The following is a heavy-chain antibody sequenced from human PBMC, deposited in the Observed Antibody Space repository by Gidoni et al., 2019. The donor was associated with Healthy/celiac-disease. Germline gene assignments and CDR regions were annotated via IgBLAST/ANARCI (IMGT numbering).Heavy chain of an antibody. J-gene: IGHJ4*02. V-gene: IGHV2-26*01. CDR2: IFSNDEK. CDR1: WFSLSNARMG. D-gene: IGHD2-8*01. CDR3: ARMEDDVLDY. Sequence: QVTLKESGPVLVKPTATLTLTCTLSWFSLSNARMGVSWIRHPPGKALECLAHIFSNDEKSYNTSLKSRLTISKDTTKSQVVLTMTNMDPVDTATYYCARMEDDVLDYWGQGTLVTVSS.